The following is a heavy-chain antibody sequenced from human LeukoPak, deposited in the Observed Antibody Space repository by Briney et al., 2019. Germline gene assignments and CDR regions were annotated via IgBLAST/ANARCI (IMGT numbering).Heavy chain of an antibody. CDR3: ARGISTLGTICFDP. V-gene: IGHV4-59*01. CDR2: IHSSGTT. D-gene: IGHD1-1*01. Sequence: TSETLSLTCTVSGDSISGYYWSWIRQPPGKGLEWIAFIHSSGTTNYSPSLKSRVSISVDTSKNQFSLKLSSVAAADTAVYYCARGISTLGTICFDPWGQGTLVTVSS. J-gene: IGHJ5*02. CDR1: GDSISGYY.